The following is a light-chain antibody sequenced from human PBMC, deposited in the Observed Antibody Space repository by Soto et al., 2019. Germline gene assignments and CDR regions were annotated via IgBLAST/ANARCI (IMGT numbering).Light chain of an antibody. J-gene: IGKJ1*01. CDR1: QSISSSY. Sequence: EIVLTQSPGTLSLSPGERATLSCRASQSISSSYLVWYQQKPGQAPRLFIYGASSSAVGSPDNFSGRGSGKDLPLTISRLEPQDFAVYFCQQYCTLPWTFGQGTKVEIK. V-gene: IGKV3-20*01. CDR2: GAS. CDR3: QQYCTLPWT.